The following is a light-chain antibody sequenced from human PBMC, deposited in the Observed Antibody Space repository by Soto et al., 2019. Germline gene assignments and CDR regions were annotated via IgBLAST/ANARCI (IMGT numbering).Light chain of an antibody. CDR1: QSVSSN. J-gene: IGKJ1*01. V-gene: IGKV3-15*01. Sequence: EIVMTQSPATLSVSPGEGATISSRASQSVSSNLAWYQQKPGQAPRLLIYGASTRATGIPARFSGSGSGTELTLTISNLRSEALAVCYCQQYNNWPRTFGQGTKVDIK. CDR3: QQYNNWPRT. CDR2: GAS.